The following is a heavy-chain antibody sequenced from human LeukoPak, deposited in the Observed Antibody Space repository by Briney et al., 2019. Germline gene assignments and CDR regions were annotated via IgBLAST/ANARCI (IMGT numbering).Heavy chain of an antibody. V-gene: IGHV1-18*01. D-gene: IGHD3-16*02. CDR3: ARWHVWGSYRPSGYMDV. CDR1: GYTFTNYG. CDR2: ISAYNGNS. J-gene: IGHJ6*03. Sequence: ASVKVSCKASGYTFTNYGISWVRQAPGQGLEWMGWISAYNGNSNYAQKLQGRVTMTTDTSTSTAYMELRSLRSDDTAVYYCARWHVWGSYRPSGYMDVWGKGTTVTISS.